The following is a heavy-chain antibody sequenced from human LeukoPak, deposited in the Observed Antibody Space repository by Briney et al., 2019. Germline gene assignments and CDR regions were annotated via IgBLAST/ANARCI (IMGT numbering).Heavy chain of an antibody. CDR3: ARDKRAYYDSLGAFDI. Sequence: SETLSLTCTVSGYSMSSGYYWGWIRQPPERGLEWIGSMYHTGSTYYNPSLKSRVTISVDTSKNQFYLKLSSVTAADTAVYYCARDKRAYYDSLGAFDIWGQGTMVTVSS. J-gene: IGHJ3*02. D-gene: IGHD3-22*01. V-gene: IGHV4-38-2*02. CDR2: MYHTGST. CDR1: GYSMSSGYY.